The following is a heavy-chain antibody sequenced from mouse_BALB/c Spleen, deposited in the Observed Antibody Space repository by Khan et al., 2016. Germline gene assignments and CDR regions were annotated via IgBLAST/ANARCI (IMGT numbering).Heavy chain of an antibody. V-gene: IGHV1S136*01. J-gene: IGHJ3*01. CDR1: GYTFTSYV. Sequence: VQLQQSGPELVKPGASVKMSCKASGYTFTSYVMHWVKQKPGQGLEWIGYINPYNDGTKYNEKFKVKATLTSDNSSSTAYMELSSLTSEDSAVYYCARRDYRYDGTVFAYWGQGTLVTVSA. CDR2: INPYNDGT. D-gene: IGHD2-14*01. CDR3: ARRDYRYDGTVFAY.